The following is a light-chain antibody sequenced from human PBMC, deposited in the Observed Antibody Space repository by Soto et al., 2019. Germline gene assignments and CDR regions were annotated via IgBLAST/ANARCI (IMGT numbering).Light chain of an antibody. V-gene: IGKV3-11*01. CDR2: DAS. J-gene: IGKJ2*01. CDR1: QSISRY. Sequence: EIVLTQSPATLSLSPGERATLSCRASQSISRYLAWYQQKPGQAPRLLFYDASNRATGIPARFSGSGSGTDFTLTSSSLEPEDFAVYYCQQRSNWPPGYTFGQGTKLEIK. CDR3: QQRSNWPPGYT.